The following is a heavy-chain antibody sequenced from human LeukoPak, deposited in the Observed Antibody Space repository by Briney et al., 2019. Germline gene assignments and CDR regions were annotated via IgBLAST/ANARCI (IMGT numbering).Heavy chain of an antibody. J-gene: IGHJ6*03. V-gene: IGHV4-4*02. Sequence: EASETLSLTCAVSGGSISSSNWWSWVRQPPGKGLEWIGEIYHSGSTNNSPSLKSRVTISVDTSKNQFSLKLSSVTAADTAVYYCARRQNSVTIFGMIRVGYYYMDVWGKGTTVTVSS. CDR3: ARRQNSVTIFGMIRVGYYYMDV. D-gene: IGHD3-3*01. CDR2: IYHSGST. CDR1: GGSISSSNW.